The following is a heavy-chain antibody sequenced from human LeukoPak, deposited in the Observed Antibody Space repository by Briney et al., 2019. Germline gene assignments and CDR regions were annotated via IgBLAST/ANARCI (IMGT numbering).Heavy chain of an antibody. V-gene: IGHV4-59*01. CDR1: GGSINSYY. J-gene: IGHJ3*02. CDR3: ARARYVNSFYAFDI. Sequence: SETLSLTCTVSGGSINSYYWSWIRQPPGKGLEWIGYIYYSGSTNYNPSLKSRVTISLDTSKNQFSLKLSSVTAADTAVYYCARARYVNSFYAFDIWGQGTLVTVSS. CDR2: IYYSGST. D-gene: IGHD3-9*01.